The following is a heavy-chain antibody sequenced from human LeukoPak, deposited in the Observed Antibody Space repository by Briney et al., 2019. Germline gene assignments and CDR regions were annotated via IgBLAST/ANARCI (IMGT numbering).Heavy chain of an antibody. J-gene: IGHJ6*03. CDR3: ARVEGGYGSGSYYSYYYYYYMDV. CDR1: GFTFSSYW. V-gene: IGHV3-7*01. Sequence: GGSLRLSCAASGFTFSSYWMSWVRQAPGKGLEWVANIKQDGSEKYYVDSVKGRFTISRDNAKNSLYLQMNSLRAEDTAVYYCARVEGGYGSGSYYSYYYYYYMDVWGKGTRVSVSS. CDR2: IKQDGSEK. D-gene: IGHD3-10*01.